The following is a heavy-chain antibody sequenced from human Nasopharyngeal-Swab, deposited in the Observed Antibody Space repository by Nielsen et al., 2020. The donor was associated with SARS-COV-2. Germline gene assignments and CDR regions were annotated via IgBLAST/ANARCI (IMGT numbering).Heavy chain of an antibody. CDR2: IRYDGSNK. V-gene: IGHV3-30*02. D-gene: IGHD3-16*01. CDR1: GFNFNNYG. J-gene: IGHJ3*01. Sequence: GESLKISCAASGFNFNNYGMHWVRQAPGKGLEWVAFIRYDGSNKYYADSVKGRFTISRDNSKNTLYLQMNSLRAEDTAVYYCAKTAWKGDFDAFDLWGQGTMVTVSS. CDR3: AKTAWKGDFDAFDL.